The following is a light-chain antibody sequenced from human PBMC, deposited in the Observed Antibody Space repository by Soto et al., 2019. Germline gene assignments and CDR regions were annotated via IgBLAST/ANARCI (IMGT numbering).Light chain of an antibody. CDR3: HQYGSSPYT. CDR2: GAS. J-gene: IGKJ2*01. Sequence: EIVLTQSPGTLSLSPGERATLSCRASQSVSSSYLAWYQQKPGQAPRLLIYGASSRATGIPDRFSGSGSGKDFTLTSSRLEPEDFAVYYCHQYGSSPYTFGQGTKLEIK. V-gene: IGKV3-20*01. CDR1: QSVSSSY.